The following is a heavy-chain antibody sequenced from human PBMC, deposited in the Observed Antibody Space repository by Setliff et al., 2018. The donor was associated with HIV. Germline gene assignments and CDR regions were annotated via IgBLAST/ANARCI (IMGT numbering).Heavy chain of an antibody. CDR2: VYHSGKT. J-gene: IGHJ5*02. V-gene: IGHV4-38-2*02. CDR3: AKHDFGEGSCFDP. D-gene: IGHD3-16*01. Sequence: KSSETLSLTCTVSGQFISDGYYWGWIRQPPGKGLEWIGSVYHSGKTYYNPSLKGRVTMSADTSKNQISLMLRSMTAADTAVYYCAKHDFGEGSCFDPWGQGSLVTVSS. CDR1: GQFISDGYY.